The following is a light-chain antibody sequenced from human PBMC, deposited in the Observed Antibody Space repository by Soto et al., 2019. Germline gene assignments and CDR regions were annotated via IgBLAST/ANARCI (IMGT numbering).Light chain of an antibody. CDR2: GAS. CDR3: QPYNHRRT. J-gene: IGKJ1*01. V-gene: IGKV3-15*01. Sequence: IVIARSRTTLSMSPGERATLSCRAIQSVSSNLAWYQQKPGQAPRLLIYGASTRATGIPARFSGSGSGTEFTLTISSLKSEDFAAYYCQPYNHRRTFGQGTK. CDR1: QSVSSN.